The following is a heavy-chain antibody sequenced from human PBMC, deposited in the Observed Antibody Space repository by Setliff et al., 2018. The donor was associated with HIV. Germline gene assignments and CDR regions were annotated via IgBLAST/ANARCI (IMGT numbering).Heavy chain of an antibody. CDR3: ARDEGSGTDY. Sequence: AGGSLRLSCAASGFSFSSYEMNWVRQAPGKGLEWVSYISSSGSSIYYADSVKGRFTISRDNAKNSLYLQMNGLRAEDTAVYYCARDEGSGTDYWGQGTLVTVS. J-gene: IGHJ4*02. D-gene: IGHD1-1*01. CDR1: GFSFSSYE. CDR2: ISSSGSSI. V-gene: IGHV3-48*03.